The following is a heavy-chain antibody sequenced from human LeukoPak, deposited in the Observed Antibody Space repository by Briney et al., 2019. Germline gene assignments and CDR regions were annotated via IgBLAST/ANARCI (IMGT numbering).Heavy chain of an antibody. CDR2: TYYRSRWYN. CDR3: ARDRCSGGRCYSLSVGHMDV. J-gene: IGHJ6*03. D-gene: IGHD2-15*01. V-gene: IGHV6-1*01. Sequence: SQTLSLTCAISGDSVSSDSAAWNWIRQSPSRGLEWLGRTYYRSRWYNDYAVSVQSRITINPDTSKNQFSLQLNSVTPEDTALYYCARDRCSGGRCYSLSVGHMDVWGKGTTVTVSS. CDR1: GDSVSSDSAA.